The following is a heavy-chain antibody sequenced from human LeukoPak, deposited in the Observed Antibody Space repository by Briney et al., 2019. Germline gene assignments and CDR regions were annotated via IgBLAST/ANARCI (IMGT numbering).Heavy chain of an antibody. J-gene: IGHJ4*02. D-gene: IGHD6-13*01. CDR1: GFTFSNFW. Sequence: GGSLRLSCAASGFTFSNFWMHWVRQVPGKGPLWVSRINGDGSSTSYADPVKGRFTISRDNAKNTLYLQMNSLRVEDTAVYYCARGSDIAAAVKVYGSEFWGQGTLVTVSS. CDR2: INGDGSST. V-gene: IGHV3-74*01. CDR3: ARGSDIAAAVKVYGSEF.